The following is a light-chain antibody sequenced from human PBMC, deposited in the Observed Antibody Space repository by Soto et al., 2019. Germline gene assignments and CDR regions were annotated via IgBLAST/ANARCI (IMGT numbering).Light chain of an antibody. CDR1: QSVSSN. J-gene: IGKJ1*01. CDR2: AAS. Sequence: IVMTQSPATLSVSPGERATLSCRASQSVSSNLAWYQQKPGQAPRLLIYAASTRATGIPDRFSGSGSGADFTLTISSLEPEDFAVYYCQQYGSSGTFGQGTKVEIK. CDR3: QQYGSSGT. V-gene: IGKV3-20*01.